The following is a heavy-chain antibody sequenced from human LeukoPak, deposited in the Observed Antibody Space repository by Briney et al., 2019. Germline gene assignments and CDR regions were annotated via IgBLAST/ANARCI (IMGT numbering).Heavy chain of an antibody. CDR2: VDYSGST. CDR3: AHSSGWYPEY. D-gene: IGHD6-13*01. CDR1: GGSISSYY. V-gene: IGHV4-39*07. J-gene: IGHJ4*02. Sequence: SETLSLTCTVSGGSISSYYWGWIRQPPGKGLEWIATVDYSGSTYYNSSLNSRVTISVDTSKKQFSLKLTSVTAADTAMYYCAHSSGWYPEYWGQGTQVTVSS.